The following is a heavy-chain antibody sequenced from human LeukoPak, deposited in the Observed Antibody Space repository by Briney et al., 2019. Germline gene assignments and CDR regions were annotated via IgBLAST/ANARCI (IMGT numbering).Heavy chain of an antibody. CDR3: ASQYRIWPNMDV. J-gene: IGHJ6*02. V-gene: IGHV3-11*01. CDR1: GFTFSDYY. D-gene: IGHD2-15*01. CDR2: ISSSGSTI. Sequence: SGGSLRLSCAASGFTFSDYYMSWIRQAPGKGLEWVSYISSSGSTIYYADSVKGRFTISRDNAKNSLYLQMNSLRAEDTAVYYCASQYRIWPNMDVWGQGTTATVSS.